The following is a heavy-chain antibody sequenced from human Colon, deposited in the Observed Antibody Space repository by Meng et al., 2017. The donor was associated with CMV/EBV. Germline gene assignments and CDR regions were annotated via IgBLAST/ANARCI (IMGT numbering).Heavy chain of an antibody. J-gene: IGHJ4*02. CDR3: ARGVIAVGQRHYFDH. D-gene: IGHD6-19*01. CDR2: ISGGGTST. Sequence: GESLKISCAASGFNFRSSAMSWVRQAPGKGLEWVSSISGGGTSTYYADSVKGRFTISRDTPKNTLFLQLNSLGAEDTAVYYCARGVIAVGQRHYFDHWGQGTLVTVSS. CDR1: GFNFRSSA. V-gene: IGHV3-23*01.